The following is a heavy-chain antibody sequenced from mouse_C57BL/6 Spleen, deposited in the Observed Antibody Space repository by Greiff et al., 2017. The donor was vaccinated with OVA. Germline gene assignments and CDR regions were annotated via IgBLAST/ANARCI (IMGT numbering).Heavy chain of an antibody. V-gene: IGHV3-6*01. CDR1: GYSITSGYY. CDR3: ARDETGNYFDY. D-gene: IGHD4-1*01. Sequence: EVQLQESGPGLVKPSQSLSLTCSVTGYSITSGYYWNWIRQFPGNKLEWMGYISYDGSNNYNPSLKNRISITRDTSKNQFFLKLNSVTTEDTATYYCARDETGNYFDYWGQGTTLTVSS. CDR2: ISYDGSN. J-gene: IGHJ2*01.